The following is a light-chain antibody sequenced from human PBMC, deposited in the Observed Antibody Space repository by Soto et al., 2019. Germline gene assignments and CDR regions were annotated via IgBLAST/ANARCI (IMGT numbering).Light chain of an antibody. CDR2: FGS. Sequence: MTQSPLTLPVTPGEPASISCRSSQSLLYNNTYNYLDWYVQKPGQSPQLLIYFGSNRAPGVPDRFSGSGSGTDFTLKINRVEAEDVGTYYCMQDLKSLTFGQGTRLEIK. CDR3: MQDLKSLT. CDR1: QSLLYNNTYNY. V-gene: IGKV2-28*01. J-gene: IGKJ5*01.